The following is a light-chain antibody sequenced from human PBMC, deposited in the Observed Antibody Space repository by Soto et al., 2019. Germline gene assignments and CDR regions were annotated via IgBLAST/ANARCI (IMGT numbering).Light chain of an antibody. CDR2: AAS. CDR1: QSVSSN. J-gene: IGKJ5*01. CDR3: QQLNSYPIT. V-gene: IGKV1-9*01. Sequence: TQSPATLSVSPGESATLSCRASQSVSSNLAWYQQKPGKAPKLLIYAASTLQSGVPSRFSGSGSGPEFTLTISRLQPEDFATYYCQQLNSYPITFGQGTRLEIK.